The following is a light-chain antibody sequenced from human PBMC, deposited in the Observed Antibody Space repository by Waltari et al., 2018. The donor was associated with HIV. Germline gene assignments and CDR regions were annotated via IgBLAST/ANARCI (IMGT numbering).Light chain of an antibody. CDR2: GAS. V-gene: IGKV1-27*01. J-gene: IGKJ5*01. CDR3: QNYDSAPVA. Sequence: DIQLSHAPSSLSAALGDRVTITCRASRDISNDLAWYQQKSGEVPKLLIYGASTLRSGVSSRFRGSASGTEFTLTINGLQPEDVASYYCQNYDSAPVAFGQGTRLEI. CDR1: RDISND.